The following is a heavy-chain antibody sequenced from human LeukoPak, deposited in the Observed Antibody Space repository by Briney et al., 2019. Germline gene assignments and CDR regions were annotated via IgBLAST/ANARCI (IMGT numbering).Heavy chain of an antibody. D-gene: IGHD6-13*01. V-gene: IGHV3-23*01. Sequence: GGSLRLSCAASGFTFSSYAMSWVRQAPGKGLEWVSAISGSGGSTYYADSVKGRFTISRDNSKNTLYLQMNSLRAEDTAVYYCAKDGPWYSSSWNNYYGMDVWGQGTTVTVSS. J-gene: IGHJ6*02. CDR2: ISGSGGST. CDR1: GFTFSSYA. CDR3: AKDGPWYSSSWNNYYGMDV.